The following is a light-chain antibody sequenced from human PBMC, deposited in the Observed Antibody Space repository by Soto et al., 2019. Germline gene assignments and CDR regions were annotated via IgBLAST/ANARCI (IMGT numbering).Light chain of an antibody. CDR3: QQSLSTPIYS. J-gene: IGKJ2*03. V-gene: IGKV1-39*01. CDR2: AAS. Sequence: DIQMTQSPSSLTASVGDRVTLTCRASQNIDNYLNWYQQKPGKAPHLLIYAASSLQSGVPSRFAGSGSGTHFTLTISTLQPEDVGTYFCQQSLSTPIYSFGQGTKVDIK. CDR1: QNIDNY.